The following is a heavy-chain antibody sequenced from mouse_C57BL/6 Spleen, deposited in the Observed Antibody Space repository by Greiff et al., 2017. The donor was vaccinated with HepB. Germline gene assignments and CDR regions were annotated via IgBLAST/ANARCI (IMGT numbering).Heavy chain of an antibody. CDR1: GYTFTDYN. CDR3: ARYYGSSPYYYAMDY. V-gene: IGHV1-18*01. Sequence: EVQLQQSGPELVKPGASVKLPCKASGYTFTDYNMDWVKQSHGKSLEWIGDINPNNGGTIYNQKFKGKATLTVDKSSSTAYMELRSLTSEDTAVYYCARYYGSSPYYYAMDYWGQGTSVTVSS. D-gene: IGHD1-1*01. CDR2: INPNNGGT. J-gene: IGHJ4*01.